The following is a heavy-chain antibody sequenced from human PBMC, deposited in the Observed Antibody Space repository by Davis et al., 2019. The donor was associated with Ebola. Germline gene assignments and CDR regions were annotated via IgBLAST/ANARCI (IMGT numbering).Heavy chain of an antibody. J-gene: IGHJ5*02. CDR3: ARGPGGGWGQTHNWFDP. V-gene: IGHV3-21*04. D-gene: IGHD2-15*01. CDR1: GFTFSSYS. Sequence: PGGSLRLSCAASGFTFSSYSMNWVRQAPGKGLEWVSSISSSSSYTYYADSVKGRFTISRDNSKNTLYLQMNSLRAEDTAVYYCARGPGGGWGQTHNWFDPWGQGTLVTVSS. CDR2: ISSSSSYT.